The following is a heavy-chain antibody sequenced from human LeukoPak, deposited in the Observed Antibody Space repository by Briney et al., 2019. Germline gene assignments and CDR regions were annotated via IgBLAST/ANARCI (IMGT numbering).Heavy chain of an antibody. V-gene: IGHV3-30*04. CDR1: GFTFSSYA. J-gene: IGHJ4*02. D-gene: IGHD5-12*01. CDR2: ISYDGSNK. CDR3: AAGYSGYDTLDY. Sequence: QPGRSLRLSCAASGFTFSSYAMHWVRQAPGKGLEWVAVISYDGSNKYYADSVKGRFTISRDNSKNTLYLQMNSLRAEDTAVYYCAAGYSGYDTLDYWGQGTLVTVSS.